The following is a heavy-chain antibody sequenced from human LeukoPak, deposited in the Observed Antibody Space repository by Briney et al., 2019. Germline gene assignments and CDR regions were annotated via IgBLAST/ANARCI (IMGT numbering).Heavy chain of an antibody. CDR2: IYYSGST. CDR1: GGSIGSSSYY. CDR3: ARLISSAYYYYYMDV. V-gene: IGHV4-39*01. D-gene: IGHD3-22*01. Sequence: SVTLSLTCTVSGGSIGSSSYYWGWIRQPPGKGLEWIGSIYYSGSTYYNPSLKSRVTISVDTSKNQFSLKLSSVTAADTAVYYCARLISSAYYYYYMDVWGKGTTVTVSS. J-gene: IGHJ6*03.